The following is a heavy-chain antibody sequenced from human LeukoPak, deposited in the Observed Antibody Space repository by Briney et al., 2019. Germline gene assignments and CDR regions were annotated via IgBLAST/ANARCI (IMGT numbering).Heavy chain of an antibody. V-gene: IGHV3-20*01. CDR3: ARDWESIAARPSVWFDP. CDR1: GFTFDDYG. Sequence: TGGPLRLSCAASGFTFDDYGMSWVRQAPGKGLEWVSGINWNGGSTGYADSVKGRLTISRDNAKNSLYLQMNSLRAEDTALYHCARDWESIAARPSVWFDPWGQGTLVTVAS. J-gene: IGHJ5*02. CDR2: INWNGGST. D-gene: IGHD6-6*01.